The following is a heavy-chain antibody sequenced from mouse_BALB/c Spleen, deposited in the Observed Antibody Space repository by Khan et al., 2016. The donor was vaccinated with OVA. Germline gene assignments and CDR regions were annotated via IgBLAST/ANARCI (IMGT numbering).Heavy chain of an antibody. CDR2: IWGGGSS. J-gene: IGHJ4*01. V-gene: IGHV2-6-7*01. CDR1: GFSLTGYG. Sequence: QVQLKQSGPGLVAPSQCLSITCTASGFSLTGYGVNWVRQPPGKGLEWLGFIWGGGSSDYYSAPESRLSISKDNSKSQVFLKMNRRQTNSTAKYYGAREIYCDYAYYYAMDYWGQGTSVTVSA. CDR3: AREIYCDYAYYYAMDY. D-gene: IGHD2-4*01.